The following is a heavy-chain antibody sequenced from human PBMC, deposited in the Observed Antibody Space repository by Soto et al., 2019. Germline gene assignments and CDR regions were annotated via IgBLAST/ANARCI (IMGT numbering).Heavy chain of an antibody. CDR2: INPKSGGT. CDR3: ARELEYSSSFAY. Sequence: QVQLVQSGAEVKKPGASVKVSCKASGYTFSDYSIHWVRQAPGQGLEWMGWINPKSGGTNYAQKFQGRVTMTRDTSISTAYMELSRLRSDDTAVYHCARELEYSSSFAYWGQGTLVTVSS. V-gene: IGHV1-2*02. D-gene: IGHD6-6*01. J-gene: IGHJ4*02. CDR1: GYTFSDYS.